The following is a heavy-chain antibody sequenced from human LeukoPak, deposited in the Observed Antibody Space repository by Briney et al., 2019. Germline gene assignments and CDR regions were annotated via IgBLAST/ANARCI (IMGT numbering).Heavy chain of an antibody. Sequence: SETLSLTCTVSGGSISPDYWSWIRQPAGKGLEWIGRIYTNGSTNYNPSLKSRVTISVDKSKNHFSLRLSSVTAADTALYYCARDIYAEGWSHFYYYMDVWGKGTTVTVSS. CDR3: ARDIYAEGWSHFYYYMDV. D-gene: IGHD6-19*01. J-gene: IGHJ6*03. CDR2: IYTNGST. CDR1: GGSISPDY. V-gene: IGHV4-4*07.